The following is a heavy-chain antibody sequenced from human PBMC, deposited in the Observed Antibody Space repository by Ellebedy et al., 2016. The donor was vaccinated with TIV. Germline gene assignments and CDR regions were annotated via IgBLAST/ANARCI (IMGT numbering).Heavy chain of an antibody. CDR3: ARPWRGRAFRDAFDI. CDR1: GYSFTSYW. J-gene: IGHJ3*02. D-gene: IGHD3/OR15-3a*01. V-gene: IGHV5-51*01. Sequence: GGSLRLSCKGSGYSFTSYWIGWVRQMPGKGLEWMGIIYPGDSDTRYSPSFQGQVTISADKSISTAYLQWSSLKASDTAMYYCARPWRGRAFRDAFDIWGQGTMVTVSS. CDR2: IYPGDSDT.